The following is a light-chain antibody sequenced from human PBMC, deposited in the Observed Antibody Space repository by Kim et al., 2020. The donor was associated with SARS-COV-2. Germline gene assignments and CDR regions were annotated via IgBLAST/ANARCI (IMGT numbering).Light chain of an antibody. Sequence: PGESATLSCRPSQSVSSNSLAWYQQKPGQAPRLLIYGASSRATGIPDRFSGSGSGTDFTLTITRLEPEDFAVYYCQQYSSSPATFGQGTKVDIK. J-gene: IGKJ1*01. V-gene: IGKV3-20*01. CDR1: QSVSSNS. CDR2: GAS. CDR3: QQYSSSPAT.